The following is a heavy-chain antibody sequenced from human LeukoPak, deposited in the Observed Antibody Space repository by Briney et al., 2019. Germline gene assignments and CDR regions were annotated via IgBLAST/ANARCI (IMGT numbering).Heavy chain of an antibody. CDR3: ANEIRPNDY. Sequence: GGSLRLSCAASGFTFSSYAMNWVRQAPGKGLEWVSVIAAGGGGIHYADSVEGRFTISRDNSRNTLYLQMNSLRAEDTAVYYCANEIRPNDYWGQGTQVTVSS. V-gene: IGHV3-23*01. D-gene: IGHD4-17*01. J-gene: IGHJ4*02. CDR1: GFTFSSYA. CDR2: IAAGGGGI.